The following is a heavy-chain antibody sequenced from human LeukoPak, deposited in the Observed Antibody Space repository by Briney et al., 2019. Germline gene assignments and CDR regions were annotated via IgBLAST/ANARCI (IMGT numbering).Heavy chain of an antibody. CDR3: AKDSPVNYDILTGYIDY. D-gene: IGHD3-9*01. J-gene: IGHJ4*02. CDR1: DFTFSDYG. Sequence: GGSLRLSCAASDFTFSDYGMHWVRQAPGKGLEWVAFIRFDGGNEIYGDSVKGRFTISRDDSKDTLYLQMNSLRADDTAVYYCAKDSPVNYDILTGYIDYWGQGTLVTVSS. CDR2: IRFDGGNE. V-gene: IGHV3-30*02.